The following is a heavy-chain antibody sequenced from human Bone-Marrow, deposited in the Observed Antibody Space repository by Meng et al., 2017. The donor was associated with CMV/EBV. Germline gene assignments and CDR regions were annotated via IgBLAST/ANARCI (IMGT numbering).Heavy chain of an antibody. CDR1: GGTFSSYT. J-gene: IGHJ4*02. V-gene: IGHV1-2*02. CDR2: INPNSGGT. Sequence: ASVKVSCKASGGTFSSYTISWVRQAPGQGLEWMGWINPNSGGTNYAQKFQGRVTMTRDTSISTAYMELSRLRSDDTAVYYCARVSPAARRVRGGGPYYFDYWGQGTLVTFSS. CDR3: ARVSPAARRVRGGGPYYFDY. D-gene: IGHD2-2*01.